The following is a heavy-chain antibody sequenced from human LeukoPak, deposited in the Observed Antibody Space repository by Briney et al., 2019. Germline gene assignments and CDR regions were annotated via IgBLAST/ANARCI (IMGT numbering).Heavy chain of an antibody. V-gene: IGHV1-46*04. CDR2: INPVGGST. CDR1: GYTFTSYY. CDR3: ARVYSSSSPTDY. Sequence: ASVKVSCKASGYTFTSYYIHWVRQAPGQGLEWMGLINPVGGSTSYAQKLQGRVSMTRDTSTSTVYMELSGLRSEDTAVYYCARVYSSSSPTDYWGQGTLVAVSS. D-gene: IGHD6-6*01. J-gene: IGHJ4*02.